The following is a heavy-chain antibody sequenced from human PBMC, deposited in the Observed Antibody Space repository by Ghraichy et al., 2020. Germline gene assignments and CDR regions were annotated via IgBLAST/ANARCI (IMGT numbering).Heavy chain of an antibody. Sequence: LRLSCAVSGGSISSCGYSWSWMRHPPGKGLEWIGYIYHSGTNYYKPSLKSRVTISVDWTKNQFSLKLSSVTAADTAAYYCTRGWRSGVTFHYWGQGTLVTVS. D-gene: IGHD2-21*02. CDR1: GGSISSCGYS. CDR2: IYHSGTN. V-gene: IGHV4-30-2*01. CDR3: TRGWRSGVTFHY. J-gene: IGHJ4*02.